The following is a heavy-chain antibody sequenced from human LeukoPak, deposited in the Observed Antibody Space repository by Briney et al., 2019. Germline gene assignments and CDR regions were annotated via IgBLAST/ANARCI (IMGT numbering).Heavy chain of an antibody. CDR3: AVLVGAPYY. CDR2: IYYSGST. J-gene: IGHJ4*02. D-gene: IGHD1-26*01. V-gene: IGHV4-34*01. CDR1: GGSFSGYY. Sequence: PSETLSLTCAVYGGSFSGYYWSWIRQPPGKGLEWIGSIYYSGSTYYNPSLKSRVTISVDTSKNQFSLKLSSVTAADTAVYYCAVLVGAPYYWGQGTLVTVSS.